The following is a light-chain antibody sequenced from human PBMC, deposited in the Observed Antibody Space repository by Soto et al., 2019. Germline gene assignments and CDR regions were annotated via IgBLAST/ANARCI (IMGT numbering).Light chain of an antibody. Sequence: EIALTQSPGTLSLSPGERATLSCRASQSVSSSYLAWYQQKPGQAPRLLIYGTSSRATGIPDRFSGSGSGTDFTLTISRLEPEDFAVYYCQQYGSSPGTFGQRTKVEIK. CDR1: QSVSSSY. CDR2: GTS. J-gene: IGKJ1*01. CDR3: QQYGSSPGT. V-gene: IGKV3-20*01.